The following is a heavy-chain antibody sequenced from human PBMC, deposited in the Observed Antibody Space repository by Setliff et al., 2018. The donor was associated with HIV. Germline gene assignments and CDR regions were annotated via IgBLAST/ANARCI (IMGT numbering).Heavy chain of an antibody. V-gene: IGHV3-48*03. CDR3: GRDDPPGGNDY. D-gene: IGHD2-15*01. J-gene: IGHJ4*02. Sequence: PGGSLRLSCAASGFTFTNFDFNWVRQAPGKGLEWISYINTTSSPIYYADSVKGRFTISRDNAKNSVYLQMTSLRDEDTAVYYCGRDDPPGGNDYWGQGTLVTVSS. CDR2: INTTSSPI. CDR1: GFTFTNFD.